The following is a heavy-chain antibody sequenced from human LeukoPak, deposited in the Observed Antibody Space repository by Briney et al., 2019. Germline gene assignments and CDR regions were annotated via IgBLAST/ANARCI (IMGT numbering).Heavy chain of an antibody. J-gene: IGHJ4*02. Sequence: GRSLRLSCAASGFTFSSYSMNWVRQAPGKGLEWVSYISSSSSTIYYADSVKGRFTISRDNAKNSLYLQMNSLRAEDTAVYYCARTHYYDSSGYYDYWGQGTLVTVSS. CDR3: ARTHYYDSSGYYDY. CDR2: ISSSSSTI. CDR1: GFTFSSYS. V-gene: IGHV3-48*01. D-gene: IGHD3-22*01.